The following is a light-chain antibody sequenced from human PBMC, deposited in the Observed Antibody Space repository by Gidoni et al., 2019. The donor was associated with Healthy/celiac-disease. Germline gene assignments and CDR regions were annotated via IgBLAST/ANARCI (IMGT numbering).Light chain of an antibody. CDR3: QQSYSPPPWT. CDR2: AAS. CDR1: QRINNY. V-gene: IGKV1-39*01. Sequence: DIQMTQSPSSLSTSVGDRVTITCRASQRINNYVNWYQQKPGKAPKLLIYAASSLQSGVPSRFSGSGSGTDFTLTISSLQPEDFATYYCQQSYSPPPWTFGQGTKVEIK. J-gene: IGKJ1*01.